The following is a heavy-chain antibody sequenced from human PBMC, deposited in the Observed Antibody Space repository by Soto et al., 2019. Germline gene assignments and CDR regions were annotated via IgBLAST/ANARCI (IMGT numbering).Heavy chain of an antibody. CDR2: ISGGGDST. CDR1: GFTFNNYA. V-gene: IGHV3-23*01. CDR3: APRPEGSWYGMDV. J-gene: IGHJ6*02. Sequence: EVQLLESGGGLAQPGGSLRLSCAASGFTFNNYAMNWVRQAPGKGLEWVSAISGGGDSTYYADSVKGRFTISRDNSKNTLYLQMNSLIAEDTAVYYCAPRPEGSWYGMDVWGQGTTVTVSS.